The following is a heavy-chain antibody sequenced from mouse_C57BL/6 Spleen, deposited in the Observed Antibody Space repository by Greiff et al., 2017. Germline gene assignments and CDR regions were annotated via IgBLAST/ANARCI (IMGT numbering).Heavy chain of an antibody. CDR2: IYPGDGDT. Sequence: VQLQQSGPELVKPGASVKISCKASGYAFSSSWMNWVKQRPGKGLEWIGRIYPGDGDTNYNGKFKGKATLTADKSSSTAYMQLSSLTSEDSAVYFCARRYYGNLYYAMDYWGQGTSVTVSS. V-gene: IGHV1-82*01. CDR1: GYAFSSSW. J-gene: IGHJ4*01. CDR3: ARRYYGNLYYAMDY. D-gene: IGHD2-1*01.